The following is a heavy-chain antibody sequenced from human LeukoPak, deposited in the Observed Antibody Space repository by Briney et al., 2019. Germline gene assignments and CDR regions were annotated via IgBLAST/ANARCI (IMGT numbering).Heavy chain of an antibody. J-gene: IGHJ6*02. CDR3: ARDDRPLGYYYGMDV. CDR1: GFTFSSHA. D-gene: IGHD3-16*01. V-gene: IGHV3-23*01. CDR2: ISGSGGTT. Sequence: GGSLRLSCAASGFTFSSHAMSWVRQAPGKGLEWVSGISGSGGTTYYADSVKGRFTISRDNAKKSMYLQMNSLRDEDTAVYYCARDDRPLGYYYGMDVWGQGTTVTVSS.